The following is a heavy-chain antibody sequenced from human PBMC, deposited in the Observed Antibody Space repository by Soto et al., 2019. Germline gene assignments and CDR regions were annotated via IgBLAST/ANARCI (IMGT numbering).Heavy chain of an antibody. CDR3: XXXXXXXXXXXXXXY. J-gene: IGHJ4*02. Sequence: EVQLLESGGGLVQPGGSLRLSCAASGFTFSSYAMSWVRQAPGXXXXXVSAISGSGGSTYYADSVKGRFTISRDNSKNTLYXQMXXXXXXXXXXXXXXXXXXXXXXXXXXXYWGQGTLVTVSS. V-gene: IGHV3-23*01. CDR2: ISGSGGST. CDR1: GFTFSSYA.